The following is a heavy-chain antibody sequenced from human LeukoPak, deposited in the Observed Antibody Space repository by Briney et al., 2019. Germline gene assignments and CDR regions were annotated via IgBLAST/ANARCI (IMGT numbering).Heavy chain of an antibody. D-gene: IGHD2-2*01. J-gene: IGHJ6*02. Sequence: ASVKVSCKASGYTFTSYDINWVRQATGQGLEWMGWMNPNSGNTGYAQKFQGRVTMTRNTSISTAYMELSSLRSEDTAVYYCARETSISAVVVPADINGGYYYGMDVWGQGTTVTVSS. CDR1: GYTFTSYD. CDR3: ARETSISAVVVPADINGGYYYGMDV. V-gene: IGHV1-8*01. CDR2: MNPNSGNT.